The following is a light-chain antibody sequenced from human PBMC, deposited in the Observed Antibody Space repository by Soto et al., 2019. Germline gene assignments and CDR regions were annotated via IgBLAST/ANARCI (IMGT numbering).Light chain of an antibody. CDR1: SSDVGGYKY. Sequence: QSVLTQPASMSGSPGQSITISCTGSSSDVGGYKYVSWYQQHPGKAPKLMIYEVSNRPSGVSNRFSGSKSGNTASLTISGLQAEDEADYYCCSYAGSSTVVFGGGTKVTVL. J-gene: IGLJ2*01. V-gene: IGLV2-14*01. CDR3: CSYAGSSTVV. CDR2: EVS.